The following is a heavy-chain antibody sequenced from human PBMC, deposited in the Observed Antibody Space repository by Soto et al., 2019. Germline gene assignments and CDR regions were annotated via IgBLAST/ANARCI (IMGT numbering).Heavy chain of an antibody. CDR2: IIPIFGTA. Sequence: QVQLVQSGAEVKKPGSSVKVSCKASGGTFSSYAISWVRQAPGQGLEWMGGIIPIFGTANYAQKVQGRVTITADESTSXAYMELSSLRSEDTAVYYCARDLYCISTSCYGRFDYWGQGTLVTVSS. J-gene: IGHJ4*02. D-gene: IGHD2-2*01. CDR1: GGTFSSYA. V-gene: IGHV1-69*12. CDR3: ARDLYCISTSCYGRFDY.